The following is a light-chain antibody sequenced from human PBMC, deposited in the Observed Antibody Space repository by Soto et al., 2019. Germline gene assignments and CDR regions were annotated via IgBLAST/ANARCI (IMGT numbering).Light chain of an antibody. CDR1: SSDVGGYNY. CDR3: SSYTATRTYV. V-gene: IGLV2-14*01. Sequence: QSVLTQPASVSGSPGQSVTISCTGTSSDVGGYNYVSWYQQLPGEAPKLIIYGVTDRPSAVSNRFSVSKSGNTASLTVSGLQAEDEGDYYCSSYTATRTYVLGTGTKLTV. CDR2: GVT. J-gene: IGLJ1*01.